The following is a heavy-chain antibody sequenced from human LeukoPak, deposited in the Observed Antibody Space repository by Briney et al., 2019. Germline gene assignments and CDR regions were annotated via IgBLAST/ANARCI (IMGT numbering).Heavy chain of an antibody. CDR2: ISYDGSNK. Sequence: GGSLRLSCAASGFTFSSYAMHWVRQAPGKGLEWVAVISYDGSNKYYADSVKGRFTISRDNSKSTLYLQMNSLRAEDTAVYYCARDIEWLDIYYYYYGMDVWGQGTTVTVSS. CDR1: GFTFSSYA. J-gene: IGHJ6*02. CDR3: ARDIEWLDIYYYYYGMDV. V-gene: IGHV3-30-3*01. D-gene: IGHD6-19*01.